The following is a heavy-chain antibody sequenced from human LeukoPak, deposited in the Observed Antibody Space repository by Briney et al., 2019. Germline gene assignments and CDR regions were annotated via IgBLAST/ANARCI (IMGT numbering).Heavy chain of an antibody. Sequence: GGSLRLSCATSGFSFSDFDMQWVRQAPGQGLEWVAFIRSDGSNTYYGDSVKGRFTISRDNSKNTLYLQMNSLRAEDTAVYYCARAPNSSPDAFDIWGQGTMVTVSS. CDR2: IRSDGSNT. CDR1: GFSFSDFD. V-gene: IGHV3-30*02. J-gene: IGHJ3*02. CDR3: ARAPNSSPDAFDI. D-gene: IGHD6-13*01.